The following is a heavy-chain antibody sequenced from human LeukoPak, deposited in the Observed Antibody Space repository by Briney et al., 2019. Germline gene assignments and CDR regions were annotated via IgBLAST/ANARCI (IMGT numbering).Heavy chain of an antibody. CDR3: AADSGSGWYGMDV. Sequence: GASVKVSCKASGFTFTSSAVQWVRQARGQRLEWIGWIVAGSGNTNYAQKFQERVTITRDMSTSTAYMELSSLRSEDTAVYYCAADSGSGWYGMDVWGKGTTVTVSS. V-gene: IGHV1-58*01. D-gene: IGHD6-19*01. CDR2: IVAGSGNT. J-gene: IGHJ6*04. CDR1: GFTFTSSA.